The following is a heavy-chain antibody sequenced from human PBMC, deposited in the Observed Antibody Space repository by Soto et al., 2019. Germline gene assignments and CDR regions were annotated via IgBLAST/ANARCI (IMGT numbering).Heavy chain of an antibody. J-gene: IGHJ5*02. Sequence: EVQLVESGGGLVQPGGSLRLSCVASGFTFRDHYMEWVRQAPGKGLEWVGRIKPKVDGYTTEYAASVEVRFTISRDDSENSLYLQMNSLKTEDTAVYYCARLWDRWFDAWGQGTLVTVSS. CDR2: IKPKVDGYTT. CDR3: ARLWDRWFDA. V-gene: IGHV3-72*01. CDR1: GFTFRDHY. D-gene: IGHD1-26*01.